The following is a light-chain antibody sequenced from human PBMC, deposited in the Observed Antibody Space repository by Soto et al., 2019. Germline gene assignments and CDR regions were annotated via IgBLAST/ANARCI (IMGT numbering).Light chain of an antibody. CDR3: SSYAGSNNSYV. J-gene: IGLJ1*01. CDR1: SSDVGGYNY. Sequence: QSVLTQPPSAYGSPGQSVTISCTGTSSDVGGYNYVSWCQQHPGKAPKLMIYEVSKRPSGVPDRFSGSKSGNTASLTVSGLQAEDEADYYCSSYAGSNNSYVFGTGTKVTVL. V-gene: IGLV2-8*01. CDR2: EVS.